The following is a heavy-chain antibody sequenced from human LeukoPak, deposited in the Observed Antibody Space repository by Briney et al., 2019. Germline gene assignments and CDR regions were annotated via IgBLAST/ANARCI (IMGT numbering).Heavy chain of an antibody. D-gene: IGHD3-22*01. CDR2: IYYSGST. CDR3: ARQGYSVWYFDY. Sequence: SETLSLTCTVSGGSISSGGYYWSWIRQHPGKGLEWIGYIYYSGSTYYNPSLKSRVTISVDTSKNQFSPKLSSVTAADTAVYYCARQGYSVWYFDYWGQGTLVTVSS. J-gene: IGHJ4*02. CDR1: GGSISSGGYY. V-gene: IGHV4-39*01.